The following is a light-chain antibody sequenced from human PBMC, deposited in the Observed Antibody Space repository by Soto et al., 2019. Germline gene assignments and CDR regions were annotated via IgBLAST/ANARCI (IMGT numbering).Light chain of an antibody. CDR1: SSDGGGYNY. J-gene: IGLJ1*01. V-gene: IGLV2-14*01. CDR2: EVS. Sequence: QSALTEPASVSAYPGQAITICCTGTSSDGGGYNYVSWYQQHPGKAPKLMIYEVSNRPSGVSNRFSGSKSDNTASLTISGLQAEDEADYYCSSYTSSSTFYVFGTGTKVTVL. CDR3: SSYTSSSTFYV.